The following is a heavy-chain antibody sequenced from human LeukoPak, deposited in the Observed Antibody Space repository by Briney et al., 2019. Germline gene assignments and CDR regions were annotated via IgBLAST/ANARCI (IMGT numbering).Heavy chain of an antibody. D-gene: IGHD1-14*01. J-gene: IGHJ4*02. CDR2: IYYTGST. CDR1: GGSVISGSYY. Sequence: SETLSLTCTVSGGSVISGSYYWSWIRQSPGKGLEWIGYIYYTGSTTYNPSLKSRVTMSVDRSKNQFSLRLYSVTAADTAVYYCARAPLEVPYAGTIPPPPTWGQGTLVTVSS. V-gene: IGHV4-61*01. CDR3: ARAPLEVPYAGTIPPPPT.